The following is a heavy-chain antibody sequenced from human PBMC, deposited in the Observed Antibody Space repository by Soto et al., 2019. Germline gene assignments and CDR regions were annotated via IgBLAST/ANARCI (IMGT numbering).Heavy chain of an antibody. CDR1: GFTLSDYY. D-gene: IGHD3-10*01. J-gene: IGHJ4*02. V-gene: IGHV3-11*05. CDR3: ARDRTYYASGSYDL. CDR2: ISSSSTSSTYT. Sequence: QVQLVESGGGLVKPGGSLRLSCAASGFTLSDYYMSWIRQAPGKGLEWVSYISSSSTSSTYTNYADSVKGRFTISRDNDRNALDLQMNILRAEDTAVYYCARDRTYYASGSYDLWGQGTLVTVSS.